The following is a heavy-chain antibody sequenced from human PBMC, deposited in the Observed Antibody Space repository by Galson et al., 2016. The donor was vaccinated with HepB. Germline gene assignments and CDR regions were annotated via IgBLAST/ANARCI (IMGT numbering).Heavy chain of an antibody. Sequence: SLRLSCAASGFTFNNYGMTWVRQAPGKGLEVVSSISRSGDSTDYAASVKGRFIISRDNTKNTLSLQMNSLRAEDTAVYYCVQGSTAPAVWDKGTTVTVSS. CDR2: ISRSGDST. V-gene: IGHV3-23*01. CDR1: GFTFNNYG. CDR3: VQGSTAPAV. J-gene: IGHJ6*04. D-gene: IGHD2-2*01.